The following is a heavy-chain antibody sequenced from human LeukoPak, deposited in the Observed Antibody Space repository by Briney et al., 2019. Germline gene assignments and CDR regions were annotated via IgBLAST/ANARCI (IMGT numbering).Heavy chain of an antibody. V-gene: IGHV3-23*01. Sequence: GGSLRLSCTVSGFTVSSNSMSWVRQAPGKGLEWVSGISGSGGSTYYADSVKGRFTISRDNSKNTLYLQMNSLRAGDTTVYCCAKSSHAFGAFDIWGRGTMVTVSP. D-gene: IGHD3-16*01. CDR2: ISGSGGST. J-gene: IGHJ3*02. CDR3: AKSSHAFGAFDI. CDR1: GFTVSSNS.